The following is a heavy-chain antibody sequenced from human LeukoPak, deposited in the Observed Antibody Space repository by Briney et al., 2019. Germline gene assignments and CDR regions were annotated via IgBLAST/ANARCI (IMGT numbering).Heavy chain of an antibody. V-gene: IGHV3-23*01. CDR3: AKRATMSGATSYFDY. D-gene: IGHD5-12*01. J-gene: IGHJ4*02. CDR2: ILVRDET. CDR1: GFTFSNYA. Sequence: GGSLRLSCAAAGFTFSNYAMNWVRQAPGKGLGGVSGILVRDETYYADSVKGRFTISRGNSNNTLYLQMNSLRAEDTAVYYCAKRATMSGATSYFDYWGQGTLVTVSS.